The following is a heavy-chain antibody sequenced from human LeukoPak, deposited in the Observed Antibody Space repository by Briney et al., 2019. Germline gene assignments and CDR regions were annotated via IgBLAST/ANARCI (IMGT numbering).Heavy chain of an antibody. CDR1: GFTFDDYG. Sequence: GGSLRLSCAASGFTFDDYGMSWVRQAPGKGLEWVSGINWNGGSTGYADSVKGRFTISRDNAKNSLYLQMNSLRAEDTALYYCARARPYYDILTGYRKYYFDYWGQGTLVTVSS. CDR3: ARARPYYDILTGYRKYYFDY. CDR2: INWNGGST. D-gene: IGHD3-9*01. V-gene: IGHV3-20*04. J-gene: IGHJ4*02.